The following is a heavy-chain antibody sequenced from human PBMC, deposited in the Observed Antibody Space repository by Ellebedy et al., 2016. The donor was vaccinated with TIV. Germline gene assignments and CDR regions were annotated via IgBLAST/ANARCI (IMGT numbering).Heavy chain of an antibody. J-gene: IGHJ6*02. D-gene: IGHD2-21*02. CDR3: ARGPRVVVTAIRYYYYYGMDV. V-gene: IGHV3-30-3*01. CDR1: GFTFSSYA. CDR2: ISYDGSNK. Sequence: GGSLRLSCAASGFTFSSYAMHWVRQAPGKGLEWVAVISYDGSNKYYADSVEGRFTISRDNSKNTLYLQMNSLRAEDTAVYYCARGPRVVVTAIRYYYYYGMDVWGQGTTVTVSS.